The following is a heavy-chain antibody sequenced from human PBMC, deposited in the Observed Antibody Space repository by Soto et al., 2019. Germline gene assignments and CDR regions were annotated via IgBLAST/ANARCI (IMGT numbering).Heavy chain of an antibody. CDR2: IYYSGST. CDR3: ARQCPDYGVHFDY. D-gene: IGHD4-17*01. V-gene: IGHV4-39*01. CDR1: GGSISSSSYY. J-gene: IGHJ4*02. Sequence: QLQLQESGPGLVKPSETLSLTCTVSGGSISSSSYYWGWIRQPPGKGLEWIGSIYYSGSTYYNPSLKRRVTISVDTSKNQFSLKLSSVTAADTAVYYCARQCPDYGVHFDYWGQGTLVTVSS.